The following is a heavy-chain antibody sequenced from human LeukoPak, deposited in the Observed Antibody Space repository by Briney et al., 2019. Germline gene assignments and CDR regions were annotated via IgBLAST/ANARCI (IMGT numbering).Heavy chain of an antibody. D-gene: IGHD3-10*01. V-gene: IGHV3-21*01. CDR2: ISGSSSYI. CDR1: GFTLSSYS. Sequence: PGGSLRLSCAASGFTLSSYSMNWVRQAPGKGLEWVSSISGSSSYIYYADSVKGRFTISRDNAKNSLYLQMHSLRAEDTAVYYCASRYYYGSGSYRWGQGTLVTVSS. CDR3: ASRYYYGSGSYR. J-gene: IGHJ4*02.